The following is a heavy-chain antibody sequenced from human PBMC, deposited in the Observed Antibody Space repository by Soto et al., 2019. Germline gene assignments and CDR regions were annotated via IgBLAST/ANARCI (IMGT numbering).Heavy chain of an antibody. CDR3: ARVVVVPAADVKSYYYYYYMDV. CDR1: GYTFTSYD. Sequence: ASVKVSCKASGYTFTSYDINWVRQATGQGLEWMGWMNPNSGNTGYAQKFQGRVTMTRNTSINTAYMELSSLRSEDTAVYYCARVVVVPAADVKSYYYYYYMDVWGKGTTVTDAS. J-gene: IGHJ6*03. D-gene: IGHD2-2*01. CDR2: MNPNSGNT. V-gene: IGHV1-8*01.